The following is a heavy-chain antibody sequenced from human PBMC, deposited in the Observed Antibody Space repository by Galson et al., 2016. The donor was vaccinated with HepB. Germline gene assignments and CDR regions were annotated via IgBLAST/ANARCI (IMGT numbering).Heavy chain of an antibody. D-gene: IGHD5-12*01. CDR3: AREAAGYSGYFFYYHGIDV. V-gene: IGHV4-38-2*02. Sequence: SETLSLTCAVSNYSINSGYIWGWIRQPPGKGLEWIGSIHHTESAYYNPSLESRVTISVDTSKNRFSLRLKSVTAADTAVYYCAREAAGYSGYFFYYHGIDVWGQGTTVTVSS. CDR1: NYSINSGYI. J-gene: IGHJ6*02. CDR2: IHHTESA.